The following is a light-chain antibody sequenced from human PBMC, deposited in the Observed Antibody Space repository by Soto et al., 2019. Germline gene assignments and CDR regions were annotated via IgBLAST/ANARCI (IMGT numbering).Light chain of an antibody. Sequence: MYLSPSTLSAYDGDTVTITCRASQSISSYLNWYQQKPGKAPKLLIYAASNLQSGVPSRFSASGSGTDFTLTISSLQPEDFATYYCQQTYMMLTSFGQVTRLEN. CDR3: QQTYMMLTS. CDR1: QSISSY. CDR2: AAS. V-gene: IGKV1-39*01. J-gene: IGKJ5*01.